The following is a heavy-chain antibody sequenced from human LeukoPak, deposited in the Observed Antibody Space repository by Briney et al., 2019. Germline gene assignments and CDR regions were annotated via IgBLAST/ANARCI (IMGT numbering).Heavy chain of an antibody. CDR3: ARGSDVLRYFDWLFLGGY. CDR2: INPNSGGT. Sequence: ASVKVSCKASGYTFTGYYMHWVRQAPGQGLEWMGWINPNSGGTNYAQRFQGRVTMTRDTSISTAYMELSRLRSDDTAVYYYARGSDVLRYFDWLFLGGYWGQGTLVTVSS. J-gene: IGHJ4*02. V-gene: IGHV1-2*02. CDR1: GYTFTGYY. D-gene: IGHD3-9*01.